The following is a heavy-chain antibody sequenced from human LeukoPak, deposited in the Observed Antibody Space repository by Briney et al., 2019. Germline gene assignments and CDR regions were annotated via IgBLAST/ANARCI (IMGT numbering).Heavy chain of an antibody. Sequence: PGGSLRLSCAAAGFTFSNYAMTWVRQAPGKGLVWVSRINTDGSNTSYADSVKGRFTISRDNAKNTLYLQMNSLRAEDSAVYYCARDWRNLDYWGQGTLVTVSS. D-gene: IGHD1-1*01. CDR2: INTDGSNT. V-gene: IGHV3-74*01. CDR1: GFTFSNYA. J-gene: IGHJ4*02. CDR3: ARDWRNLDY.